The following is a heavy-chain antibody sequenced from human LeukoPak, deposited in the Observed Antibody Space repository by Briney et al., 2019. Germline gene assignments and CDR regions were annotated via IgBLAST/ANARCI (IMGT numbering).Heavy chain of an antibody. J-gene: IGHJ4*02. Sequence: GGSLRLSCAASGFTFSTYSMNWVRQVPGKGLEWVSYIDSDSPTIYYADSVKGRFTISRDNAKNSLYLQMNSLRAEDTAVYYCACLRNKDNLDYWGQGTLVTVSS. V-gene: IGHV3-48*01. CDR1: GFTFSTYS. CDR3: ACLRNKDNLDY. CDR2: IDSDSPTI. D-gene: IGHD1-14*01.